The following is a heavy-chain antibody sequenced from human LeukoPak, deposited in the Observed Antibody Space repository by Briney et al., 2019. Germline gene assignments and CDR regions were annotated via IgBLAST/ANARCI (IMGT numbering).Heavy chain of an antibody. Sequence: GGSLRLSCAAFGFTFSDYYMSWIRQAPGKGLEWVSYISSSGSTIYYAVSVKGRFTISRDNAKNSLYLQMNSLRAVDTAVYYCARARWIQLWLPAFDIWGQGTMVTVSS. J-gene: IGHJ3*02. V-gene: IGHV3-11*01. CDR1: GFTFSDYY. CDR2: ISSSGSTI. D-gene: IGHD5-18*01. CDR3: ARARWIQLWLPAFDI.